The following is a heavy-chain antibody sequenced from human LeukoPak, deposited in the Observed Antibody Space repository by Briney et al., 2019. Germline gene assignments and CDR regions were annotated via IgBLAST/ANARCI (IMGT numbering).Heavy chain of an antibody. CDR3: AKDSWNYFLGGSRPRHFDY. Sequence: GRSLRLSCAASGFPLSIFCMHWVSHAWAKGLECGAVISYDGSNKYYTDSVKGRFTISRDNSKNTLYLQVNSLRAEDTAVYYCAKDSWNYFLGGSRPRHFDYWGQGTLVTVSS. J-gene: IGHJ4*02. CDR2: ISYDGSNK. CDR1: GFPLSIFC. D-gene: IGHD1-7*01. V-gene: IGHV3-30*18.